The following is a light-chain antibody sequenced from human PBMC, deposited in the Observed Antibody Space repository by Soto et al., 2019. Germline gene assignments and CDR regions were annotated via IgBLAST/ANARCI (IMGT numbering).Light chain of an antibody. CDR3: LQDYGDSWT. Sequence: QMTQSPSSLSASVGEKIIITCRASRDVGSDVSWYQQTPGQAPKLLIYAASNVYTVVPSRFSGSRSGTEFTLTISSLQPEDFASYYCLQDYGDSWTFGQGTKVEIE. CDR2: AAS. J-gene: IGKJ1*01. V-gene: IGKV1-6*01. CDR1: RDVGSD.